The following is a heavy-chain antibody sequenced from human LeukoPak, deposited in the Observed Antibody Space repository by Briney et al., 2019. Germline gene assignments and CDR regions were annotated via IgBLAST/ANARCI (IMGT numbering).Heavy chain of an antibody. CDR2: ISPNSGGT. Sequence: ASVKVSCKASGYTFTGYYMHWVRQAPGQGLEWMGWISPNSGGTNYAQKFQGRVTMTRDTSISTAYMELSRLRSDDTAVYYCARNPPARWYYDSSGYSEPHDAFDIWGQGTMVTVSS. V-gene: IGHV1-2*02. CDR1: GYTFTGYY. J-gene: IGHJ3*02. CDR3: ARNPPARWYYDSSGYSEPHDAFDI. D-gene: IGHD3-22*01.